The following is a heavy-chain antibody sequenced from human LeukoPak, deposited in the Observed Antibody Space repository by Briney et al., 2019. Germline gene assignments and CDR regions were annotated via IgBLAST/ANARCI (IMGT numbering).Heavy chain of an antibody. CDR2: IKQDGSEK. V-gene: IGHV3-7*01. CDR1: GFTFSSYW. CDR3: ARVQRGHSYNPLGYYYYYMDV. Sequence: PGGSLRLSCAASGFTFSSYWMSWVRQAPGKGLEWVANIKQDGSEKYYVDSVKGRFTISRDNAKNSLYLQMNSLRAEDTAVYYCARVQRGHSYNPLGYYYYYMDVWGKGTTVTVSS. D-gene: IGHD5-18*01. J-gene: IGHJ6*03.